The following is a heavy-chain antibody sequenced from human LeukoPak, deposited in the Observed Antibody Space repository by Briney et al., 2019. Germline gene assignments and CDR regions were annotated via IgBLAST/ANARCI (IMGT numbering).Heavy chain of an antibody. CDR3: ARTVRDGYNSLDY. CDR1: GFTVSSNS. CDR2: IYSGTI. D-gene: IGHD5-24*01. J-gene: IGHJ4*02. V-gene: IGHV3-53*01. Sequence: GGSLRLSCTVSGFTVSSNSMSWVRQAPGKGLEWVSFIYSGTIHYSDSVKGRFTISRDNSKNTLYLQMNSLRAEDTAVYYCARTVRDGYNSLDYWGQGTLVTVSS.